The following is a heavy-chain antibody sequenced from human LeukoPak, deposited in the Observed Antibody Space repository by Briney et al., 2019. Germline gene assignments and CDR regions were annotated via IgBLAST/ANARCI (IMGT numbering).Heavy chain of an antibody. D-gene: IGHD5-12*01. CDR3: ARVSGYDWESFYDY. CDR1: GGSFSGYY. V-gene: IGHV4-34*01. J-gene: IGHJ4*02. CDR2: INHSGST. Sequence: TPSETLSLTCAVYGGSFSGYYWSWIRQPPGKGLEWIGEINHSGSTNYNPSLKSRVTISVDTSKKQFSLKLRSVTAADTAVYYCARVSGYDWESFYDYWGQGTLVTVSS.